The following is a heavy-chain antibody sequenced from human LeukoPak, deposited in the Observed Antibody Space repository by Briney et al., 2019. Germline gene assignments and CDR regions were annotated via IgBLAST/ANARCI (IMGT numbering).Heavy chain of an antibody. D-gene: IGHD3-3*01. CDR3: AKGGCDFWSAYQIDL. J-gene: IGHJ5*02. V-gene: IGHV3-23*01. Sequence: GGSLRLSCAASGFTFNNYAMAWARQAPGKGLDWVSAISGSDGSTYYSDSVTGRFTISRDNSKNTLYLQMTSLRTDDTAVYYCAKGGCDFWSAYQIDLWGQGTLVTVSS. CDR1: GFTFNNYA. CDR2: ISGSDGST.